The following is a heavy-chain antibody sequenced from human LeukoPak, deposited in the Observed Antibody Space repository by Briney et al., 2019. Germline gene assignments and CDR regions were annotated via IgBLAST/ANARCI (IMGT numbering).Heavy chain of an antibody. D-gene: IGHD3-16*02. Sequence: PGRSLRLSCAASGFTFSSYGMHWVRQAPGKGLEWVAVISYDGSNKYYADSVKGRFTISRDNSKNTLYLQMNSLRAEDTAVYYCARAATFYVWGSYRDDYWGQGTLVTVSS. V-gene: IGHV3-30*03. CDR1: GFTFSSYG. CDR3: ARAATFYVWGSYRDDY. CDR2: ISYDGSNK. J-gene: IGHJ4*02.